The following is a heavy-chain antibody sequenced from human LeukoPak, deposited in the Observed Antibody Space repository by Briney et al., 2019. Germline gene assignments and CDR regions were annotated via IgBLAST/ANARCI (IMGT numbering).Heavy chain of an antibody. CDR1: GGSISSGNW. CDR3: AREGDYDILTGYYFIDS. D-gene: IGHD3-9*01. V-gene: IGHV4-4*02. J-gene: IGHJ4*02. CDR2: IYHSGNT. Sequence: SETLSLTCAVSGGSISSGNWWSWVRQPPGKGLEWIGEIYHSGNTNYNPSLKSRVTISVDWSKNHFSLKLSSVTAADTAVYYCAREGDYDILTGYYFIDSWGQGNLVTVSS.